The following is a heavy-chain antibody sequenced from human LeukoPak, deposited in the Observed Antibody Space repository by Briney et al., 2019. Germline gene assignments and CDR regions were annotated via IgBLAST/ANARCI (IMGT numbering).Heavy chain of an antibody. CDR1: GYTFTSYG. Sequence: SLKVSCKASGYTFTSYGISWVRQAPGQGLEWMGWISAYNGNTNYAQKLQGRVTMTTDTSTSTAYMELRSLRSDDTAVYYCARDPYSSSWYNWFDPWGQGTLVTVSS. V-gene: IGHV1-18*01. D-gene: IGHD6-13*01. J-gene: IGHJ5*02. CDR3: ARDPYSSSWYNWFDP. CDR2: ISAYNGNT.